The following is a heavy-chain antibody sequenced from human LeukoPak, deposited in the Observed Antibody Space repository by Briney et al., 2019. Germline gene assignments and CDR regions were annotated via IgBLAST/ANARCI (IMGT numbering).Heavy chain of an antibody. CDR3: AKDLMVRGANDAFDI. Sequence: GGSLRLSCAASGFTFSSYGMHWVRQAPGKGQEWVAVISYDGSNKYYADSVKGRFTISRDNSKNTLYLQMNSLRAEDTAVYYCAKDLMVRGANDAFDIWGQGTMVTVSS. J-gene: IGHJ3*02. CDR2: ISYDGSNK. D-gene: IGHD3-10*01. CDR1: GFTFSSYG. V-gene: IGHV3-30*18.